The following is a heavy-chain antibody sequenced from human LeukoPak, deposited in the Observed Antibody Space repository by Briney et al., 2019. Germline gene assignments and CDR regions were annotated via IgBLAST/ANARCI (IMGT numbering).Heavy chain of an antibody. V-gene: IGHV4-31*03. CDR3: ARGAKRWFDP. J-gene: IGHJ5*02. CDR2: IYYSGST. D-gene: IGHD4/OR15-4a*01. CDR1: GGSISSGGYY. Sequence: PSETLSLTCTVSGGSISSGGYYWSWIRQHPGKGLEWIGYIYYSGSTYYNPSLKSRVTISVDTSKNQFSLELSSVTAADTAVYYCARGAKRWFDPWGQGTLVTVSS.